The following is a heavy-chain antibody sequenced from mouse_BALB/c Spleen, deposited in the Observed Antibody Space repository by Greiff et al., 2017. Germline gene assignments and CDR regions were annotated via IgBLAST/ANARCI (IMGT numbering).Heavy chain of an antibody. CDR1: GFSLSTSGMG. J-gene: IGHJ2*01. V-gene: IGHV8-12*01. CDR3: ARREGDYFDY. CDR2: IYWDDDK. Sequence: QVTLKVCGPGILQPSQTLSLTCSFSGFSLSTSGMGVSWIRQPSGKGLEWLAHIYWDDDKRYNPSLKSRLTISKDTSSNQVFLKITSVDTADTATYYCARREGDYFDYWGQGTTLTVSS.